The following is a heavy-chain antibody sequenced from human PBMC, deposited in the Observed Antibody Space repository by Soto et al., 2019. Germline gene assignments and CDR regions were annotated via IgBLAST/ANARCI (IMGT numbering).Heavy chain of an antibody. J-gene: IGHJ4*02. Sequence: EVQLVESGGGSVQPGGSLRLSCAASGFIFSRYWMHRVRQVPGKGLGWVSRINGDGSITIYADFVKGRFTNSIDNAKYTLFLQVNNLSADDSAVYYCARGVSIDMDYWGQGTPVTVSS. D-gene: IGHD6-6*01. CDR1: GFIFSRYW. CDR3: ARGVSIDMDY. CDR2: INGDGSIT. V-gene: IGHV3-74*01.